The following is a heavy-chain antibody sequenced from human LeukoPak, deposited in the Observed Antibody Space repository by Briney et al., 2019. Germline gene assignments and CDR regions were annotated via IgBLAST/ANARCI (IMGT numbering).Heavy chain of an antibody. CDR3: ARDAYAGLSSSWHEDH. Sequence: ASVKVSCKTSGYTFTGYYVHWVRQAPGQGLEWMGWINPNSGGTKYSPKFQARVTMTRDTSTSTAYMELSGLTSDDTAVYYCARDAYAGLSSSWHEDHWGQGTLVTVSS. J-gene: IGHJ4*02. V-gene: IGHV1-2*02. CDR1: GYTFTGYY. CDR2: INPNSGGT. D-gene: IGHD2-2*01.